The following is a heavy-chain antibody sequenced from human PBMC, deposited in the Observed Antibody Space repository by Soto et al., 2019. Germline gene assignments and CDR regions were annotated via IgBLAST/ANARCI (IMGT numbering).Heavy chain of an antibody. CDR1: GFTFSSYG. Sequence: GGSLRLSCAASGFTFSSYGMHWVRQAPGKGLEWVAVIWYDGSNKYYADSVKGRFTISRDNSKNTLYLQMNSLRAEDTAVYYCARADYYDSSGYYYLSNSFDYWGQGTLVTVSS. D-gene: IGHD3-22*01. V-gene: IGHV3-30*19. J-gene: IGHJ4*02. CDR3: ARADYYDSSGYYYLSNSFDY. CDR2: IWYDGSNK.